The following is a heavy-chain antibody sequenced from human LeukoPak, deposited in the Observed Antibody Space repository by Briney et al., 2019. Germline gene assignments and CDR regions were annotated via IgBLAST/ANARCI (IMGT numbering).Heavy chain of an antibody. CDR3: ARSKSQVVVTATDWFDP. CDR2: MNPNSGNT. V-gene: IGHV1-8*01. D-gene: IGHD2-21*02. Sequence: ASVKVSCKASGYTFTSYDINWVRQATGQGLEWMGWMNPNSGNTGYAQKFQGRVAMTRNTSISTAYMELSSLRSEDTAVYYCARSKSQVVVTATDWFDPWGQGTLVTVSS. CDR1: GYTFTSYD. J-gene: IGHJ5*02.